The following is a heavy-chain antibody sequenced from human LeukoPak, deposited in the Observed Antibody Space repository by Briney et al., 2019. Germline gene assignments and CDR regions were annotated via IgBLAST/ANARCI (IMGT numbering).Heavy chain of an antibody. CDR3: AHRGFSGSYHFDY. CDR2: IYWDDDI. V-gene: IGHV2-5*02. CDR1: GFSLTTSGVG. D-gene: IGHD1-26*01. Sequence: SGPTLVNPTQTLTLTCTFSGFSLTTSGVGVGWIRQPPGKALGWPALIYWDDDIHYSPSLKSRLTITKDASKNQVVLILINMDPVDTATYYCAHRGFSGSYHFDYWGQGTLVTVSS. J-gene: IGHJ4*02.